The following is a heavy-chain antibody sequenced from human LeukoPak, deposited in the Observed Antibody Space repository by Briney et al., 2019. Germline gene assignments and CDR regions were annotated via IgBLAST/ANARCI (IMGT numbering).Heavy chain of an antibody. Sequence: SETLSLTCAVSGGSISSGGYSWSWIRQPPGKGLEWIGYIYYSGSTYYNPSLKSRVTISVDTSKNQFSLKLSSVTAADTAVYYCARTDELRLDAFDIWGQGTMVTVSS. D-gene: IGHD1-7*01. CDR2: IYYSGST. V-gene: IGHV4-30-4*07. CDR3: ARTDELRLDAFDI. CDR1: GGSISSGGYS. J-gene: IGHJ3*02.